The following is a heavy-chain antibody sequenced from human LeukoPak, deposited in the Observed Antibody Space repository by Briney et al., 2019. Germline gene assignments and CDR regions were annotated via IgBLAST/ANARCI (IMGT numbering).Heavy chain of an antibody. J-gene: IGHJ6*02. CDR2: IHHSGST. D-gene: IGHD2-15*01. CDR1: GYSISSGYY. CDR3: ARAIYCSGGSCNSGNGMDV. Sequence: PSETLSLTCTVSGYSISSGYYWAWIRQPPRKGLEWIGNIHHSGSTYYNPSLKSRVTISVDTSKNQFSLKLSSLTAADTAVYYCARAIYCSGGSCNSGNGMDVWGQGTTVTVSS. V-gene: IGHV4-38-2*02.